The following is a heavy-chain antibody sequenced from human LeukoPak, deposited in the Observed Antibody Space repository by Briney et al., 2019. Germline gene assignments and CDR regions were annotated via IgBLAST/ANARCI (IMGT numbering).Heavy chain of an antibody. V-gene: IGHV1-46*01. J-gene: IGHJ4*02. CDR2: INPSGGST. Sequence: GASVKVSCKASGYTFTSYYMHWVRQAPGQGLEWMGIINPSGGSTSYAQKFQGRVTMTRDMSTSTVYMELSSLRAEDTAVYYCAKDFGPLSRAYGDYLYWGQGTLVTVSS. CDR3: AKDFGPLSRAYGDYLY. CDR1: GYTFTSYY. D-gene: IGHD4-17*01.